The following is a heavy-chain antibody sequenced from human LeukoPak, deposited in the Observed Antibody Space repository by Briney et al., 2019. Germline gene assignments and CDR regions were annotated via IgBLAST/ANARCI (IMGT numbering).Heavy chain of an antibody. Sequence: ASVKVSCKASGYIFMSYYMHWVRQAPGQGLEWMGRINPKNGDTNFPQKFQGRVTMTRDTSISTAYMELNRLRSDDTAVFYCARDPWAVDVVVVPAAILDPWGQGTLVAVSS. CDR1: GYIFMSYY. V-gene: IGHV1-2*06. J-gene: IGHJ5*02. CDR3: ARDPWAVDVVVVPAAILDP. CDR2: INPKNGDT. D-gene: IGHD2-2*01.